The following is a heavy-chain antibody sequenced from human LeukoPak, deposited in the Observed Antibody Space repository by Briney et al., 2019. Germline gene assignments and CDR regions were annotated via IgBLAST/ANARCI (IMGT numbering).Heavy chain of an antibody. CDR1: GFTFSGSA. CDR3: TSPHKHIDY. V-gene: IGHV3-73*01. CDR2: IRSKANSYAT. J-gene: IGHJ4*02. Sequence: PGGSLRLSCAASGFTFSGSAMHWVRQASGKGLEWVGRIRSKANSYATAYAASVKGRFTISRDDSKNTAYLQMNSLKTEDTAVYYCTSPHKHIDYWGQGTLVTVSS.